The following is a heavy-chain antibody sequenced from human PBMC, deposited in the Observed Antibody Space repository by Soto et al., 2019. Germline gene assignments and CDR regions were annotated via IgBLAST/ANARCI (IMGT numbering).Heavy chain of an antibody. Sequence: GASVKVSCKASGYTFTSYAMHWVRQAPGQGLDWMGWISAYNGNTKYAQDLQGRVTMTTDTSTSTAYMELRSLRSDDTAMYYCARFSGGSYNTYYFYYGMDVWGQGTTVTVSS. J-gene: IGHJ6*02. V-gene: IGHV1-18*01. CDR2: ISAYNGNT. D-gene: IGHD2-15*01. CDR3: ARFSGGSYNTYYFYYGMDV. CDR1: GYTFTSYA.